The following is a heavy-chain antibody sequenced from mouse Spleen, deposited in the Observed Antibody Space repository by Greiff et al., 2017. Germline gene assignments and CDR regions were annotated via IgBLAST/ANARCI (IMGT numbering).Heavy chain of an antibody. V-gene: IGHV2-5*01. CDR1: GFSLTSYG. CDR2: IWRGGST. CDR3: AKKGSSYFNYFDY. D-gene: IGHD1-1*01. Sequence: QVQLQQSGPGLVQPSQSLSITCTVSGFSLTSYGVHWVRQSPGKGLEWLGVIWRGGSTDYNAAFMSRLSITKDNSKSQVFFKMNSLQADDTAIYYCAKKGSSYFNYFDYWGQGTTLTVSS. J-gene: IGHJ2*01.